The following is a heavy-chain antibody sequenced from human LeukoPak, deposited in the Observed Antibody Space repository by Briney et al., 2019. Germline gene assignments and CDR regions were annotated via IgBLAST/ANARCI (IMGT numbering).Heavy chain of an antibody. CDR2: INSDGSST. CDR1: GFTFSSYW. Sequence: PGGSLRLSCAASGFTFSSYWMHWVRQAPGKGLVWVSHINSDGSSTTYADSVKGRFTISRDNAKNTLYLQMNSLRAEDTAVYYCARTLRYFGENWFDPWGQGTLVTVSS. J-gene: IGHJ5*02. D-gene: IGHD3-9*01. CDR3: ARTLRYFGENWFDP. V-gene: IGHV3-74*03.